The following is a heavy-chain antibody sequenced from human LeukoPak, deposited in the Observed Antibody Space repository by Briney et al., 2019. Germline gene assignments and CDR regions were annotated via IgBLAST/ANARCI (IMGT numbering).Heavy chain of an antibody. D-gene: IGHD5-24*01. J-gene: IGHJ4*02. CDR2: IYYSGST. Sequence: PSQTLSLTCTVSGGSISSGGYYWSWIRQHPGKGLEWIGYIYYSGSTYYNPSLKSRVTISVDTSKNQFSLKLSSVTAADTAVYYCARVNRGGYNQYFDYWGQGTLVTVSS. CDR3: ARVNRGGYNQYFDY. V-gene: IGHV4-30-4*08. CDR1: GGSISSGGYY.